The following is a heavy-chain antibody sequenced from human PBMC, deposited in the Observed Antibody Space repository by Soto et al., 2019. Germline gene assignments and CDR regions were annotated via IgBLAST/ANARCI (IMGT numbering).Heavy chain of an antibody. J-gene: IGHJ6*02. CDR1: GGSFISYA. Sequence: SVKVSCKASGGSFISYAIIWVRQAPGQGLEWMGGIIPIFGTANYAQKFQGRVTITADESTSTAYMELSSLRSEDTAVYYCASVVVPAARSYYYYYGMDVWGHGTTVTVSS. CDR3: ASVVVPAARSYYYYYGMDV. V-gene: IGHV1-69*01. D-gene: IGHD2-2*01. CDR2: IIPIFGTA.